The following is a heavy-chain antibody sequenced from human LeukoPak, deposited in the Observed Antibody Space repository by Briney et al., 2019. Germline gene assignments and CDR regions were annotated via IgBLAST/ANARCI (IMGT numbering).Heavy chain of an antibody. CDR1: GYTFSRYW. CDR2: IYPGGSDT. J-gene: IGHJ6*02. V-gene: IGHV5-51*01. Sequence: GESLKVSCKGSGYTFSRYWIAWVRQMPGKGLEWMGIIYPGGSDTRYSPSFQGQVSMSADKSISTAYLQWRSLKASDTAIYYCARLFSGFDPKVKNFHYSGMDVWGQGSTVTVSS. CDR3: ARLFSGFDPKVKNFHYSGMDV. D-gene: IGHD5-12*01.